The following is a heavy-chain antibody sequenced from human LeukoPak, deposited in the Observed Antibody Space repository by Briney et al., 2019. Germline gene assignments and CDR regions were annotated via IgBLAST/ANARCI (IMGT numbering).Heavy chain of an antibody. CDR1: GYTFTSYY. V-gene: IGHV1-46*01. D-gene: IGHD3-10*01. J-gene: IGHJ5*02. CDR2: INPSGGST. CDR3: ARDYYGSGSYYNFGWFDP. Sequence: ASVKVSCKASGYTFTSYYMHWVRQAPGQGLEWMGIINPSGGSTSYAQKFQGRDTMTRDTSTSTVYMELSSLRSEDTAVYYCARDYYGSGSYYNFGWFDPWGQGTLVTVSS.